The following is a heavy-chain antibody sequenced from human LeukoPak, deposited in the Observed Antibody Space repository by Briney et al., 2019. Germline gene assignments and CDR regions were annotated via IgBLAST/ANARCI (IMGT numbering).Heavy chain of an antibody. CDR1: GGSFSGYY. V-gene: IGHV4-34*01. D-gene: IGHD3-10*01. J-gene: IGHJ6*03. Sequence: PSETLSLTCAVYGGSFSGYYWSWIRQPPGKGLEWIGEINHSGSTNYNPSLKSRVTISVDTSKNQFSLKLSSVTAADTAVYYCARLTKNDSGSFRFGKKKRGYMDVWGKVTTVTISS. CDR2: INHSGST. CDR3: ARLTKNDSGSFRFGKKKRGYMDV.